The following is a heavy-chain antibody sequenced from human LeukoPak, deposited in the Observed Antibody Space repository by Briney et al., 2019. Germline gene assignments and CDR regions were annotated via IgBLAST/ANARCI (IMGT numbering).Heavy chain of an antibody. J-gene: IGHJ4*02. D-gene: IGHD6-19*01. V-gene: IGHV3-64*01. Sequence: PGGSLRLSCAASGFTFSSYAMHWVRQAPGKGLEYVSAISSNGGSTYYANSVKGRFTISRDNSKNTLYLQMGSLRAEDMAVYYCARDSAVAFHWGQGTQVTVSS. CDR1: GFTFSSYA. CDR3: ARDSAVAFH. CDR2: ISSNGGST.